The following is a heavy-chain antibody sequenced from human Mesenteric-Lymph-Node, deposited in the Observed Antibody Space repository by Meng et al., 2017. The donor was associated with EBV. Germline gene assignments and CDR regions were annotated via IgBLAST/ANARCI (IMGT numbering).Heavy chain of an antibody. Sequence: QVRLVQSGAEVKNPGASVKIPCKTSGYTFSHHAMHWVRQAPGQRLEWMGWIFDGDDNTKYSQKFQGRVTITRDTSASTVYMELTSLRSEDTAVYYCARDPLLVRGAFPPDYWGQGTLVTVSS. CDR2: IFDGDDNT. CDR1: GYTFSHHA. D-gene: IGHD3-10*01. J-gene: IGHJ4*02. V-gene: IGHV1-3*01. CDR3: ARDPLLVRGAFPPDY.